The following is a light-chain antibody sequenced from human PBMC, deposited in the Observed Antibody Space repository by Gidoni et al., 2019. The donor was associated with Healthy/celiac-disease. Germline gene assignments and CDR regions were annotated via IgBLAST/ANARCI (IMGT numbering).Light chain of an antibody. CDR1: SSNIGNNY. V-gene: IGLV1-51*02. J-gene: IGLJ2*01. CDR3: GTWDSSLSAGDVV. Sequence: QSVLTQPPSATAAPGQKATISCSGSSSNIGNNYVSWYQQLPGTAPKLLIYENNKRPSGIPDRFSGSKSGTSATLGITGLQTGDEADYYCGTWDSSLSAGDVVFGGGTKLTVL. CDR2: ENN.